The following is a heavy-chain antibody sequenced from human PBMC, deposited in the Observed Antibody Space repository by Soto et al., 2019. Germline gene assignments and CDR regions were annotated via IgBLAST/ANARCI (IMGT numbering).Heavy chain of an antibody. D-gene: IGHD1-7*01. CDR3: AKVGGTTAIVGIDY. J-gene: IGHJ4*01. V-gene: IGHV3-23*01. Sequence: EVQLLESGGGLVQPGGSLRLSCRAAGFTFSSHAMNWSRQTPAKGLEWVASISGNGGDTYYAESGKGRYTISRDNSKNTLYLQMNSLSAEDTAGDFCAKVGGTTAIVGIDYWGQGTLVT. CDR2: ISGNGGDT. CDR1: GFTFSSHA.